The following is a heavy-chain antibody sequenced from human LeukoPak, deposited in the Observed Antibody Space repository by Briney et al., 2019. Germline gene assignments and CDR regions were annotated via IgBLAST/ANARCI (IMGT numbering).Heavy chain of an antibody. CDR3: ARATFRIAAAGRAGDY. CDR1: GYTFTSYG. V-gene: IGHV1-18*01. D-gene: IGHD6-13*01. J-gene: IGHJ4*02. Sequence: ASVKVSCKACGYTFTSYGISWVRQAPGQGLEWMGWISAYNGNTNYAQKLQGRVTMTTDTSTSTAYMELRSLRSDDTAVYYCARATFRIAAAGRAGDYWGQGTLVTVSS. CDR2: ISAYNGNT.